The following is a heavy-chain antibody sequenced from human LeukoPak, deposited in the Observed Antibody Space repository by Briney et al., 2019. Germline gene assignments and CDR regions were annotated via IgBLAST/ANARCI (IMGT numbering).Heavy chain of an antibody. CDR1: GFTFSSYG. Sequence: GGSLRLSCAASGFTFSSYGMHWVRQAPGKGLEWVAVISYDGSNKYYADSVKGRFTISRDNSKNTLYLQMNSLRAEDTAAYYCAKAEYYHDSSGYYSDDYFDYGGQGPLVTVSS. D-gene: IGHD3-22*01. CDR2: ISYDGSNK. V-gene: IGHV3-30*18. J-gene: IGHJ4*02. CDR3: AKAEYYHDSSGYYSDDYFDY.